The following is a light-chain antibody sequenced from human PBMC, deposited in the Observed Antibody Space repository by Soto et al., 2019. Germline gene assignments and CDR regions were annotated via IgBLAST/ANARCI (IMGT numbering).Light chain of an antibody. V-gene: IGKV3-20*01. CDR1: QSVSSNS. CDR3: QQYGGSPPT. CDR2: GTS. J-gene: IGKJ1*01. Sequence: EIVLTQSPGTLSLSPGESATLSCRASQSVSSNSLAWYRRNPGQPPSLLIYGTSTRATGIPRRFSGSGSGTDFTFTITSLEPVDFAVFFCQQYGGSPPTFGQGTKVEVK.